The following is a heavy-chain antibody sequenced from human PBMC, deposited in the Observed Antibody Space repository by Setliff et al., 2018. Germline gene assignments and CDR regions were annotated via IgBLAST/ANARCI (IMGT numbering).Heavy chain of an antibody. V-gene: IGHV1-3*01. Sequence: ASVKVSCKASGYTFTSYGVHWVRQAPGQRLEWMGWINAANGNTKYSQKFQGRVTMSTDTSTSTAYMELRSLRSDDTAVYFCARAGKYFDDTSGYYYDRDYYFYMDVWGKGTTVTVSS. CDR2: INAANGNT. CDR1: GYTFTSYG. D-gene: IGHD3-22*01. CDR3: ARAGKYFDDTSGYYYDRDYYFYMDV. J-gene: IGHJ6*03.